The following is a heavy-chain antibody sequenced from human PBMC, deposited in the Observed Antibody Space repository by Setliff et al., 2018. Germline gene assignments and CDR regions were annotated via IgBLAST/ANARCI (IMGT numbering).Heavy chain of an antibody. V-gene: IGHV1-69*05. Sequence: ASVKVSCKASGGTFRSYGISWVRQAPGQGLEWMGGIIPNFGTTSYAQKFQGRVTITTDESTNTAYMELSSLRSDDTAVFYCAREVVVVKSAINYYYYMDVWGKGTTVTGS. CDR1: GGTFRSYG. D-gene: IGHD2-2*01. CDR2: IIPNFGTT. CDR3: AREVVVVKSAINYYYYMDV. J-gene: IGHJ6*03.